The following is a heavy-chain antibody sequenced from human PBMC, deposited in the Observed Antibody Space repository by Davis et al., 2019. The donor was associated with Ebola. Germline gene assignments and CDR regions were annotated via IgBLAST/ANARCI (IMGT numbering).Heavy chain of an antibody. CDR1: GFTFSNYG. J-gene: IGHJ4*02. CDR2: MWSDGSNK. V-gene: IGHV3-33*01. D-gene: IGHD1-26*01. CDR3: ARYVAGAGFMDN. Sequence: GESLKISCVASGFTFSNYGMHWVRQAPGKGLEWVAVMWSDGSNKQYPDSVKGRFTISRDNSKNTLYLEMNSLRTEDTAVYYYARYVAGAGFMDNWGQGTLVTVSS.